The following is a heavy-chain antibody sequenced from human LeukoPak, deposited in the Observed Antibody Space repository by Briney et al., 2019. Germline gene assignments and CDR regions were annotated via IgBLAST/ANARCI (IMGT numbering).Heavy chain of an antibody. CDR1: GFTFSDYY. J-gene: IGHJ3*02. V-gene: IGHV3-11*06. D-gene: IGHD3-22*01. CDR3: ASNYYDPRFDI. Sequence: GGSLRLSCAASGFTFSDYYMSWIRQAPGKGLEWVSSISSSSSYIYYADSVKGRFTISRDNAKNSLYLQMNSLRAEDTAVYYCASNYYDPRFDIWGQGTMVTVSS. CDR2: ISSSSSYI.